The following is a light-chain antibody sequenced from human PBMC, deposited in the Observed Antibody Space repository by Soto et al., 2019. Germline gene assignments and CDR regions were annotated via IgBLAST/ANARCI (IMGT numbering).Light chain of an antibody. Sequence: IRSTQSPGTLSSSLGERATLPCRASQSVSSYLAWYQQKPGQAPRLLIYGASSRATGIPDRFSGSGSGTDFTLTISRREPDEFAVNYYQQYGSTTRLILGRGTKVDIK. J-gene: IGKJ1*01. CDR3: QQYGSTTRLI. CDR1: QSVSSY. V-gene: IGKV3-20*01. CDR2: GAS.